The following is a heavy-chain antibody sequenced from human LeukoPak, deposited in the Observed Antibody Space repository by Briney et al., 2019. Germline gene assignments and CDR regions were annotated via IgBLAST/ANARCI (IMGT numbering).Heavy chain of an antibody. D-gene: IGHD6-13*01. Sequence: SETLSLTCTVSGYSISNGYYWAWIRQPPGKGLEWIGNIYHSGNTYYNPSLKSRVTISVDTSKNQFSLNLNSVTAADTAVYYCARAYSSSWYFNWFDPWGQGTLVTVSS. CDR1: GYSISNGYY. CDR3: ARAYSSSWYFNWFDP. J-gene: IGHJ5*02. CDR2: IYHSGNT. V-gene: IGHV4-38-2*02.